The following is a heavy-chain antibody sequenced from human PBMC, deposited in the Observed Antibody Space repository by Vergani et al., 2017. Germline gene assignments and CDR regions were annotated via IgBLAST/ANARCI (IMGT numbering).Heavy chain of an antibody. CDR3: TSPYCGGEGHEDY. Sequence: EVQLVESGGGLVQPGGSLKLSCAASGFTFSGSAVHWVRQASGKGLEWVGRIRNKANNHATTYAASVTGRFTISRDDSKNTAYLQMNSLKTEDTAVYYCTSPYCGGEGHEDYWGQGALVTVSS. V-gene: IGHV3-73*01. CDR1: GFTFSGSA. CDR2: IRNKANNHAT. J-gene: IGHJ4*02. D-gene: IGHD2-21*01.